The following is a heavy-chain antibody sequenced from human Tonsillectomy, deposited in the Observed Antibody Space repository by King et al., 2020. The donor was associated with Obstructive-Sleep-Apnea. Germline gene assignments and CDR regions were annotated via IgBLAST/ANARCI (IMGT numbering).Heavy chain of an antibody. V-gene: IGHV3-11*06. CDR2: ISGSSSYT. J-gene: IGHJ4*02. CDR3: ARDRVVPAASEFDY. Sequence: QLVQSGGGLVKPGGSLRLSCTASGFIFSDYYMTWIRQAPGKGLEWVSYISGSSSYTNYADSVKGRFTLSRENAKNSLYLQMNSLRAEDTAVYYCARDRVVPAASEFDYWGQGILVTVSS. CDR1: GFIFSDYY. D-gene: IGHD2-2*01.